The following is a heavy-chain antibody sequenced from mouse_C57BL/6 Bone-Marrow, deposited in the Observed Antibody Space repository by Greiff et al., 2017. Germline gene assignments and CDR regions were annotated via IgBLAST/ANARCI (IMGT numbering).Heavy chain of an antibody. CDR1: GYTFTSYW. D-gene: IGHD2-3*01. Sequence: QVQLQQPGAELVKPGASVQLSCKASGYTFTSYWMHWVKQRPGQGLEWIGMIHPNSGSTNYNEKFKSKATLTVDTSSSTAYMQLSSLTSEDSAVYYCARKDDGYYPAWFAYWGQGTLVTVSA. J-gene: IGHJ3*01. CDR3: ARKDDGYYPAWFAY. CDR2: IHPNSGST. V-gene: IGHV1-64*01.